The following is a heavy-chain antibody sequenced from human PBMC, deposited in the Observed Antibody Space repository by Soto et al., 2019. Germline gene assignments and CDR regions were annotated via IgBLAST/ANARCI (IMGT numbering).Heavy chain of an antibody. CDR2: IFYSGST. V-gene: IGHV4-31*03. D-gene: IGHD2-2*01. CDR3: ARDSRRVVELGGYYYYAMDV. J-gene: IGHJ6*02. Sequence: QVQLQESGPGLVKPLQTLSLTCTVSGGSISSGASYWTWIRQHPGKGLECIGYIFYSGSTYYNPSLKGRVTISVDTSKNQFSLKLSSVTAADTAMYFCARDSRRVVELGGYYYYAMDVWGQGTTVTVSS. CDR1: GGSISSGASY.